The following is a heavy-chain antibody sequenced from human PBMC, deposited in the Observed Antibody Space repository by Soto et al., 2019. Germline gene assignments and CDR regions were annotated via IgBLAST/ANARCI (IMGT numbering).Heavy chain of an antibody. CDR2: IYYSGST. CDR1: GGSISSGDYY. D-gene: IGHD3-22*01. V-gene: IGHV4-30-4*01. Sequence: QVQLQESGPGLVKPSQTLSLTCTVSGGSISSGDYYWSWIRQPPGKGLEWIGYIYYSGSTYYNPSLKSRVTISVDTSKNQFCLQLSSVTAADTAVYYCASYYDSSGYYAYYFDYWGQGTLVTVSS. CDR3: ASYYDSSGYYAYYFDY. J-gene: IGHJ4*02.